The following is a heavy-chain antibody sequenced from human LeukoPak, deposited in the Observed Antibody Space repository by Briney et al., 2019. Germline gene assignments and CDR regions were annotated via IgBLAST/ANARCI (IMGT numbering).Heavy chain of an antibody. D-gene: IGHD3-22*01. CDR1: GYSFTSYW. Sequence: GESLKISCKGSGYSFTSYWIGWVRQMPGKGLEWMGIIYPGDSDTRYSPSFQGQVTISADKSISTAYLQWSSLKASGTAMYYCARVEQDYYDSSGYFDYFDYWGQGTLVTVSS. J-gene: IGHJ4*02. CDR3: ARVEQDYYDSSGYFDYFDY. V-gene: IGHV5-51*01. CDR2: IYPGDSDT.